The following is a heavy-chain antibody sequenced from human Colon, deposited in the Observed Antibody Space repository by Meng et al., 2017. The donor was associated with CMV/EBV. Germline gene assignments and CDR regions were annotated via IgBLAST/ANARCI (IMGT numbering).Heavy chain of an antibody. CDR3: ASSGRGATNAY. CDR1: GGSISSYY. Sequence: GSLRLSCTVSGGSISSYYWSWIRQPPGKGLEWIGYIYYSGSTNYNPSLKSRVTISVDTSKNKFSLKLSSVTAADTAVYYCASSGRGATNAYWGQGTLVTVSS. D-gene: IGHD1-26*01. J-gene: IGHJ4*02. V-gene: IGHV4-59*01. CDR2: IYYSGST.